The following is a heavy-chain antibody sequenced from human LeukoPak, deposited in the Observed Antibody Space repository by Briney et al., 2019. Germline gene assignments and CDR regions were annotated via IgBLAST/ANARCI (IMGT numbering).Heavy chain of an antibody. Sequence: GGSLRLSCAASGFTFDDYAMHWVRQAPGKGLEWVSGISWNRGSIGYAGSVKGRFTISRDNAKNSLYLQMNSLRADDMALYYCAKGARLRANSYYFDSWGQGTLVTVSS. CDR2: ISWNRGSI. CDR1: GFTFDDYA. CDR3: AKGARLRANSYYFDS. J-gene: IGHJ4*02. D-gene: IGHD5-12*01. V-gene: IGHV3-9*03.